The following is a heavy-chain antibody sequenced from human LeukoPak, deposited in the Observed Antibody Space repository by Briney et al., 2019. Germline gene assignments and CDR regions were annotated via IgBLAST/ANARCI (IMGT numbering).Heavy chain of an antibody. J-gene: IGHJ3*02. CDR3: ARVGLDFVGYDRPGAFHI. CDR2: IYYSGST. Sequence: PSETLSLTCTVSGGSISSNGYYWGWIRQPPGKGLEWIGYIYYSGSTNYNPSLKSRVTISVDTSKNQFSLNLTSVTAADTAVYYCARVGLDFVGYDRPGAFHIWGQGTMVTVSS. D-gene: IGHD5-12*01. V-gene: IGHV4-61*08. CDR1: GGSISSNGYY.